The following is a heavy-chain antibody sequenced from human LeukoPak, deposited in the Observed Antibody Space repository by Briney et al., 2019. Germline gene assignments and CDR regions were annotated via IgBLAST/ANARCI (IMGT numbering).Heavy chain of an antibody. Sequence: PGGSLRLSCAASGFTFSNYAMSWVRQAPGKGLEWVSIINSSGGSTSYADSVKGRFTVSRDNSKNTLYLQMNGLRAEDTAEYYCAKGGFGGTFGDFDYWGQGTLVTVSP. D-gene: IGHD3-10*01. CDR3: AKGGFGGTFGDFDY. CDR1: GFTFSNYA. V-gene: IGHV3-23*01. J-gene: IGHJ4*02. CDR2: INSSGGST.